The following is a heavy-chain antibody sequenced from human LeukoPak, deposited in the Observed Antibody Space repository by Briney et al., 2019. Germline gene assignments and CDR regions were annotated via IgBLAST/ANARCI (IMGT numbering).Heavy chain of an antibody. CDR1: GYTFTIND. J-gene: IGHJ5*02. CDR3: ARGHYDSSGYYIWFDP. CDR2: MNPNSGKT. Sequence: ASVKVSCKASGYTFTINDINWVRQATGQGLEWMGWMNPNSGKTGYAQRFQGRVTMTRNISISTAHMELSSLRSEDTAVYYCARGHYDSSGYYIWFDPSGQGTLVTVYS. V-gene: IGHV1-8*01. D-gene: IGHD3-22*01.